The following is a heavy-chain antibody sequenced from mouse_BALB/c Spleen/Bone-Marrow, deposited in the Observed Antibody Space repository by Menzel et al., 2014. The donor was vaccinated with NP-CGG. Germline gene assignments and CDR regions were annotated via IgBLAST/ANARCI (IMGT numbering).Heavy chain of an antibody. CDR1: GYTFTDYV. V-gene: IGHV1-77*01. CDR2: IYPGSGST. J-gene: IGHJ4*01. D-gene: IGHD4-1*01. Sequence: VRLQQSGPELVKPGASVKMSCKASGYTFTDYVIGWVKRRTGQGLEWIGEIYPGSGSTYSNEKFKGKATLTADKSSNTAYMQLGSLTSEDSAVYFCARSPNWDPYYAVDSWGQGTSVTVSS. CDR3: ARSPNWDPYYAVDS.